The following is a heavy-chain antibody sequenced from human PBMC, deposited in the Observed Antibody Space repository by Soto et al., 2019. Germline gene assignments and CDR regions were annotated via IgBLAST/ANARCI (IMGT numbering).Heavy chain of an antibody. J-gene: IGHJ4*02. CDR3: ARLYGGTRFDY. CDR2: IYYSGST. D-gene: IGHD4-17*01. Sequence: QLQLQESGPGLVKPSETLSLTCTVSGGSISSSSYYWGWIRQPPGKGLEWIGCIYYSGSTYYNPSLKSRVTISVDTSKNQFSLKLSSVTAADTAVYYCARLYGGTRFDYWGQGTLVTVSS. CDR1: GGSISSSSYY. V-gene: IGHV4-39*01.